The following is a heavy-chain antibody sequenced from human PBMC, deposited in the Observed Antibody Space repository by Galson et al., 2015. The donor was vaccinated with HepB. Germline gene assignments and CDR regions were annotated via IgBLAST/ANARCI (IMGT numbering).Heavy chain of an antibody. D-gene: IGHD3-10*01. J-gene: IGHJ6*02. V-gene: IGHV3-23*01. CDR1: GITLTNSA. Sequence: SLRLSCAASGITLTNSAMTWVRQAPGKGLEWVANIVGGAGNTYYADSVRGRFTISRDNSKNTLYLQMNSLRAEDTAVYYCASSLVRGLTKRFYSGMHVWGHGTTVTVSS. CDR3: ASSLVRGLTKRFYSGMHV. CDR2: IVGGAGNT.